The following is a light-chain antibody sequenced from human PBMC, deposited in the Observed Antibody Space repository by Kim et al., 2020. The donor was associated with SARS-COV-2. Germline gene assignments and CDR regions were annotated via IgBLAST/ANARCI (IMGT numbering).Light chain of an antibody. CDR1: SNDVWKYNY. CDR2: EVS. J-gene: IGLJ1*01. CDR3: CSYARGGYYV. V-gene: IGLV2-23*02. Sequence: QSITISCTGTSNDVWKYNYVSWYQQQPGKAPKLLIYEVSKRPSEVSNRFTGSKSGNTASLTISGLQADDEADYYCCSYARGGYYVFGIGTKVTVL.